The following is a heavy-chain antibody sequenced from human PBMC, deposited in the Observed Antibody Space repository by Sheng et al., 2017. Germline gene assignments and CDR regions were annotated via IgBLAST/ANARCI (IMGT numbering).Heavy chain of an antibody. CDR1: GFTFSSYE. J-gene: IGHJ3*02. Sequence: EVQLVESGGGLVQPGGSLRLSCAASGFTFSSYEMNWVRQAPGKGLEWVSYIGSSGSTIYNADSVKGRFTISRDNAKNSLYLQMNSLRAEDTAVYYCAREGGGPRRFDAFDIWGQGTMVTVSS. CDR3: AREGGGPRRFDAFDI. V-gene: IGHV3-48*03. D-gene: IGHD3-16*01. CDR2: IGSSGSTI.